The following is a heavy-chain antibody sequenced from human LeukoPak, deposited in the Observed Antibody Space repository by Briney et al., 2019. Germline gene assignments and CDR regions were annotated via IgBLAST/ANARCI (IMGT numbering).Heavy chain of an antibody. CDR2: IKQDGSEK. Sequence: PGGSRRLSCAASGFTFSSYWMSWVRQAPGKGLEWVANIKQDGSEKYYVDSVKGRFTISRDNAKKSLYLQMNSLRAEDTAVYYCARRAGYYDSSGYHLGNYFDYWGQGTLVTVSS. CDR3: ARRAGYYDSSGYHLGNYFDY. D-gene: IGHD3-22*01. CDR1: GFTFSSYW. J-gene: IGHJ4*02. V-gene: IGHV3-7*03.